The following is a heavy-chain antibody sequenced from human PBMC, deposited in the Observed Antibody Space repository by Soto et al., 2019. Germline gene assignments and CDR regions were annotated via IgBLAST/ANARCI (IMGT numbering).Heavy chain of an antibody. V-gene: IGHV6-1*01. D-gene: IGHD1-7*01. J-gene: IGHJ6*03. Sequence: QVQLQESGPGLVKPSQTLSLTCAISGDSVSSNSAAWNWIRLSPSRGLEWLARTYYRSRWYNDYEVFVRSRITVNPDTSKNQFSLQLTSVTPEDTAVYYCAGTTSHQWYYMDVWGKGTTVTVSS. CDR3: AGTTSHQWYYMDV. CDR1: GDSVSSNSAA. CDR2: TYYRSRWYN.